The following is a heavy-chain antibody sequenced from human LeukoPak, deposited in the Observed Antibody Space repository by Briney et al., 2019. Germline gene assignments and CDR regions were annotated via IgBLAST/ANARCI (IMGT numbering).Heavy chain of an antibody. CDR3: ARSFYENAFDI. J-gene: IGHJ3*02. CDR2: IYYSGST. V-gene: IGHV4-59*01. Sequence: SETLSLTCTVSGGSISSYYWSWIRQPPGKGLEWIGYIYYSGSTNYNPSLKSRVTISVDTSKNQFSLKLSSVTAADTAVYYCARSFYENAFDIWGQGTMVTVSS. D-gene: IGHD5/OR15-5a*01. CDR1: GGSISSYY.